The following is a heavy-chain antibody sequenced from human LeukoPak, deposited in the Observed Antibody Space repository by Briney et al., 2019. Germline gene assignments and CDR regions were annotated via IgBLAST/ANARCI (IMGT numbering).Heavy chain of an antibody. CDR2: INPNSGGT. CDR3: ARHGGAVAGNYYYYYGMDV. J-gene: IGHJ6*02. Sequence: ASVKVSCKASGYTFTGYYMHWVRQAPGQELEWMGWINPNSGGTNYAQKFQGRVTMTRDTSISTAYMELSRLRSDDTAVYYCARHGGAVAGNYYYYYGMDVWGQGTTVTVSS. V-gene: IGHV1-2*02. CDR1: GYTFTGYY. D-gene: IGHD6-19*01.